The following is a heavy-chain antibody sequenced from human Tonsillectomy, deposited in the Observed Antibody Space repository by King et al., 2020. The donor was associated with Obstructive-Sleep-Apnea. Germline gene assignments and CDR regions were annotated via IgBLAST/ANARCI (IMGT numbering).Heavy chain of an antibody. CDR3: VRENDNDTYGYSHYFDY. V-gene: IGHV3-7*03. J-gene: IGHJ4*02. Sequence: VQLVESGGGLVRPGGSLRLSCAASGFSFSTYWMTWVRQAPGKGREWGANIRQDGTEMYYVDSVKGRFTITRDNAKNSLYLQMNSLRAEDTAVYYCVRENDNDTYGYSHYFDYWGQGTLVTVSS. CDR2: IRQDGTEM. CDR1: GFSFSTYW. D-gene: IGHD5-18*01.